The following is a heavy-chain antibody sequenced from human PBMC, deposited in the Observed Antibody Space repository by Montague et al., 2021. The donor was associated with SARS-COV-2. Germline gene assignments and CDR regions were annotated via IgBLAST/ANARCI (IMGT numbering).Heavy chain of an antibody. J-gene: IGHJ6*02. D-gene: IGHD3-10*01. CDR2: MYYSGST. CDR3: ARDDIVLQGVTKGMDV. Sequence: SETLSLTCTVSGGSISSSNYYWGWVRQPPGKGLEWIGNMYYSGSTYYNPSLKSRVTISIDTSKNQFSLKLNSVTAADTAVYYCARDDIVLQGVTKGMDVWGQETTVTVSS. CDR1: GGSISSSNYY. V-gene: IGHV4-39*07.